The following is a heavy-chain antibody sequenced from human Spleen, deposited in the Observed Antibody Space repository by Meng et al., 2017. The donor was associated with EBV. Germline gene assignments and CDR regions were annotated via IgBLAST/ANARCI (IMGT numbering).Heavy chain of an antibody. V-gene: IGHV1-18*01. Sequence: QGELVQSGNDVKKPGAPVNVSCKASGYIFTKFGINWVRHAPGQGLEWLGWISTYNDNANYAPALRDRVTMTTDTSANTVYLDLRNLRSDDTAVYYCTRGDLWGQGTLVTVSS. CDR3: TRGDL. CDR1: GYIFTKFG. J-gene: IGHJ4*02. CDR2: ISTYNDNA.